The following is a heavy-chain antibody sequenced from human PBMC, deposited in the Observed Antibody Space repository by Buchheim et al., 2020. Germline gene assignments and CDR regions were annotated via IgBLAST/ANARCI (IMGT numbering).Heavy chain of an antibody. CDR1: GFTFDDFT. J-gene: IGHJ4*02. CDR3: TKGGDSGFGDS. Sequence: EVQLVESGGGVVQPGGSLRLSCSASGFTFDDFTMHWVRQVPGKGLEWVSLISWDGVTTYYGDSVKGRFTISRDNSRNSLYLQMNSLRKEDSALYYCTKGGDSGFGDSWGQGTL. V-gene: IGHV3-43*01. D-gene: IGHD5-12*01. CDR2: ISWDGVTT.